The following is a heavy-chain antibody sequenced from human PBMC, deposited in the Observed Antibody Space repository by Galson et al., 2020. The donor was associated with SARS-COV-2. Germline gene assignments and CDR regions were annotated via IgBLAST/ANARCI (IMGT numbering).Heavy chain of an antibody. J-gene: IGHJ4*02. CDR1: GFTFSSHA. Sequence: GESLKISCAASGFTFSSHAMHWVRQAPGKGLEWVAQIFFDGSDKYYGDSVKGRFTISRDSSKNTVYLQMNNLRADDTAVYYCARDGQTSSGSAVESWGQGSLLTGSS. V-gene: IGHV3-33*01. CDR2: IFFDGSDK. D-gene: IGHD3-22*01. CDR3: ARDGQTSSGSAVES.